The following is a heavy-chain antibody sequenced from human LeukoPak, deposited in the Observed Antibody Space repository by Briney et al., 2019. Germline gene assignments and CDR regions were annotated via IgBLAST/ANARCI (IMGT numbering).Heavy chain of an antibody. CDR3: ARDQATIVVHDAFDI. CDR2: ISSSSSYI. J-gene: IGHJ3*02. CDR1: GFTFSSYS. Sequence: GGSLRLSCAASGFTFSSYSMNWVRQAPGKGLEWVSSISSSSSYIYYADSVKGRFTISRDNAKNSLYLQMNSLRAEDTAVYYCARDQATIVVHDAFDIWGQGTMVTVSS. D-gene: IGHD3-22*01. V-gene: IGHV3-21*01.